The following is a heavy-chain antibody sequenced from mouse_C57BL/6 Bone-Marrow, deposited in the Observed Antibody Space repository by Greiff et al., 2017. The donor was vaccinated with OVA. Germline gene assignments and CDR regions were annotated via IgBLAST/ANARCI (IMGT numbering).Heavy chain of an antibody. D-gene: IGHD1-1*01. CDR1: GYTFTSYG. CDR3: ARGDIYYYGSSYVDYAMDY. CDR2: IYPRSGNT. J-gene: IGHJ4*01. Sequence: VQLQQSGAELARPGASVKLSCKASGYTFTSYGISWVKQRTGQGLEWIGEIYPRSGNTYYNEKFKGKATLTADKSSSTAYMELRSLTSEDSAVYVCARGDIYYYGSSYVDYAMDYWGQGTSVTVSS. V-gene: IGHV1-81*01.